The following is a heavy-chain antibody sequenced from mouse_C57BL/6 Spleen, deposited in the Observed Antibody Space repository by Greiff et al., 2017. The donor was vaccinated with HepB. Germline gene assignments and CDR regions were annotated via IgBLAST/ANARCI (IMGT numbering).Heavy chain of an antibody. J-gene: IGHJ2*01. V-gene: IGHV14-2*01. CDR3: ARSGSYYYGSSYEADY. D-gene: IGHD1-1*01. Sequence: EVMLVESGAELVKPGASVKLSCTASGFNIKDYYMHWVKQRTEQGLEWIGRSDPEDGETKYAPKFQGKATITADTSSNTAYLQLSSLTSEDTAVYYCARSGSYYYGSSYEADYWGQGTTLTVSS. CDR1: GFNIKDYY. CDR2: SDPEDGET.